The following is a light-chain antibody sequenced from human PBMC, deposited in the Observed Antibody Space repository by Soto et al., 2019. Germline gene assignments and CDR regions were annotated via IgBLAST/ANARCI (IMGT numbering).Light chain of an antibody. CDR1: QSVSSN. CDR2: GAS. CDR3: QQYNNWPRT. V-gene: IGKV3-15*01. J-gene: IGKJ1*01. Sequence: EIVMIQALATPSMSPGERATLSCRASQSVSSNLAWYQQKPGQAPRLLIYGASTRATGIPARFSGSGSGTEFTLTISSLQSEDVAVYYCQQYNNWPRTFGQGTKV.